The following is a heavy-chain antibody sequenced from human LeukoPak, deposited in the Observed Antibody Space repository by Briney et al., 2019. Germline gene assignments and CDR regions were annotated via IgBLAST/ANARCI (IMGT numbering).Heavy chain of an antibody. CDR3: ARDAGTFNY. CDR1: GFTFSSYS. J-gene: IGHJ4*02. D-gene: IGHD1-26*01. Sequence: GGSLRLPCAASGFTFSSYSMNWVRQAPGTGLEWVSYISSSSTSIYYADSVKGRFTISRDNAKNSLSLQMNSLRAEDTAVYYCARDAGTFNYWGQGTLVTVSS. V-gene: IGHV3-48*01. CDR2: ISSSSTSI.